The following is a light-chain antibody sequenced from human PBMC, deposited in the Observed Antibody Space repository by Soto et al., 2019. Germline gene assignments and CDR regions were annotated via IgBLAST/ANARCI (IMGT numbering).Light chain of an antibody. CDR3: CSHVGGSSPQWV. CDR2: EVN. CDR1: SNDVGGYNL. Sequence: QSALTHPASVSGSPGQPITFSSTGTSNDVGGYNLVSWFQQHPGKAPKLMISEVNKRPSGVSNRFSGSKSANTASLTISGLQAEDEADYYCCSHVGGSSPQWVFGGGTKLTVL. J-gene: IGLJ3*02. V-gene: IGLV2-23*02.